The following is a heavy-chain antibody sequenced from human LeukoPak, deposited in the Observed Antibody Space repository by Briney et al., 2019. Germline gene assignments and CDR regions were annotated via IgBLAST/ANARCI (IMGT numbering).Heavy chain of an antibody. Sequence: GASVKVSCKASGYTFTGYYMHWVRQAPGQGLEWMGCSNPNSGGTNYAQKFQGRVTMTRDTSISTAYMELSRLRSDDTAVYYCARAPPYYGSGSYYGDFDYWGQGTLVTVSS. CDR2: SNPNSGGT. V-gene: IGHV1-2*02. CDR1: GYTFTGYY. J-gene: IGHJ4*02. D-gene: IGHD3-10*01. CDR3: ARAPPYYGSGSYYGDFDY.